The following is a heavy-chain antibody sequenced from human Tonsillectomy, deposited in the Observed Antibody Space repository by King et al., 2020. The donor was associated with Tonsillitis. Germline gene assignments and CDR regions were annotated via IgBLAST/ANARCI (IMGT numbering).Heavy chain of an antibody. CDR3: ARVFVTYDYVWGSYRRKIHFVY. D-gene: IGHD3-16*02. J-gene: IGHJ4*02. V-gene: IGHV4-34*01. Sequence: VQLQQWGAGLLKPSETLSLTCAVYGGSFSGYYWSWIRQPPGKGLEWIGEINHSGSTNYNPSLKSRVTISVDTSKNQFSLKLSSVTAADTAVYYCARVFVTYDYVWGSYRRKIHFVYWGQGTLVTVSS. CDR2: INHSGST. CDR1: GGSFSGYY.